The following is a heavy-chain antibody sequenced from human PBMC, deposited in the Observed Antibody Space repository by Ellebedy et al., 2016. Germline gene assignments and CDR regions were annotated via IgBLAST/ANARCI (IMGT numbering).Heavy chain of an antibody. D-gene: IGHD2-21*01. V-gene: IGHV3-23*01. Sequence: GGSLRLXCAASGFTFKTYALSWFRQAPGEGLEWVSTLSGSGPKTYYADSVQGRFTISRDNSKSTLYLQMNSLRAEDTAVYYCAKHETDGDYYFDLWGRGTLVTVSS. J-gene: IGHJ2*01. CDR3: AKHETDGDYYFDL. CDR1: GFTFKTYA. CDR2: LSGSGPKT.